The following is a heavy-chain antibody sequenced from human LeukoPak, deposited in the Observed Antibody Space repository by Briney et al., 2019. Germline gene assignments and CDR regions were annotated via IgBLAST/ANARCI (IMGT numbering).Heavy chain of an antibody. CDR2: FDPEDGET. D-gene: IGHD3-22*01. V-gene: IGHV1-24*01. J-gene: IGHJ4*02. CDR3: ATDRGGPSDTSGYSH. Sequence: ASVKVSCKVSGYTLTELSMHWVRQAPGKGLEWMGGFDPEDGETIYAQNFQGRVTMTEDTSTDTAYMELSSLRSEDTAVYYCATDRGGPSDTSGYSHWGQGTLVTVSS. CDR1: GYTLTELS.